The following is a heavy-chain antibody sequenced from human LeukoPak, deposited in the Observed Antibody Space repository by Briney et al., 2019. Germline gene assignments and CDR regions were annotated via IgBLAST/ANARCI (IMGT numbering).Heavy chain of an antibody. CDR2: IWYDGSNK. J-gene: IGHJ5*02. CDR3: AKAGVDYSNYCWFDP. CDR1: GFTFSSYG. V-gene: IGHV3-33*06. Sequence: GGSLRLSCAASGFTFSSYGMNWVRQAPGKGLEWVAVIWYDGSNKYYADSVKGRFTISRDNSKNTLYLQMNSLRAEDTAVYYCAKAGVDYSNYCWFDPWGQGTLVTVSS. D-gene: IGHD4-11*01.